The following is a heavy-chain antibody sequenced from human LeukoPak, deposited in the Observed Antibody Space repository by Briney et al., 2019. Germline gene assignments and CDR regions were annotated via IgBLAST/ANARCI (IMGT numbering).Heavy chain of an antibody. CDR2: INQDGSEE. V-gene: IGHV3-7*01. CDR3: VRDGGVSGYDLLDY. CDR1: GFTFSHYW. Sequence: GGSLRLSCAASGFTFSHYWMTWVRQAPGKGLEWVAQINQDGSEEYYMDSVKARFTISRDNAKNSVFLQMNSLRAEDTAVYYCVRDGGVSGYDLLDYWGQGTLVNVSS. D-gene: IGHD5-12*01. J-gene: IGHJ4*02.